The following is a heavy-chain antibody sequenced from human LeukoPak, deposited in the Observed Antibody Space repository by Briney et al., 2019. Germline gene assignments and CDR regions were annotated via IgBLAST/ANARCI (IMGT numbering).Heavy chain of an antibody. CDR1: GFTVSSNY. V-gene: IGHV3-66*02. D-gene: IGHD4-11*01. J-gene: IGHJ6*04. CDR2: IYSGGST. CDR3: ARDILDYSAQDV. Sequence: PGGSLRLSCAASGFTVSSNYMSWLRQAPGKGLEWVSVIYSGGSTYYADSVKGRFTISRDNSKNTLYLQMNSLRAEDTAVYYCARDILDYSAQDVWGKGTTVTVSS.